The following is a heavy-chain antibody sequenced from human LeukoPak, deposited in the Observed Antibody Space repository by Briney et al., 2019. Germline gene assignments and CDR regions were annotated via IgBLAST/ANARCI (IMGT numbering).Heavy chain of an antibody. V-gene: IGHV1-2*04. D-gene: IGHD3-10*01. Sequence: ASVKVSCKASGYTFTVYYMHWVRQAPGQGLEWMGWINPNSGGTNYAQKFQGWVTMTRDTSISTAYMELSRLRSDDTAVYYCARAYGSGSLNYYGMDVWGKGTTVTVSS. J-gene: IGHJ6*04. CDR1: GYTFTVYY. CDR2: INPNSGGT. CDR3: ARAYGSGSLNYYGMDV.